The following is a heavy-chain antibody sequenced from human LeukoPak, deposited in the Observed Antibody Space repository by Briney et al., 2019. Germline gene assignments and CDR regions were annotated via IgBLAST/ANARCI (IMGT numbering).Heavy chain of an antibody. Sequence: ASVKVSCKASGGTFSSYAISWVRQAPGQGLEWMGGIIPIFGTANYAQKFQGRVTITADESTSTAYMELSSLRSEDTAVYYCATGISRHYGDFDYWGQGTLVTVSS. V-gene: IGHV1-69*13. CDR2: IIPIFGTA. CDR1: GGTFSSYA. CDR3: ATGISRHYGDFDY. D-gene: IGHD4-17*01. J-gene: IGHJ4*02.